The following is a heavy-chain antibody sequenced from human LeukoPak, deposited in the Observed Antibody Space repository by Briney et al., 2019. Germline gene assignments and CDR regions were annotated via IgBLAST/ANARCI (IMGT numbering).Heavy chain of an antibody. CDR1: GFIFNKYA. CDR3: VKDHEYSYDY. CDR2: ISINGDNT. Sequence: PGGSLRLSCSASGFIFNKYAMRWVRQAPGKGLEFVSTISINGDNTYYADSVKGRFTIFRDNSKNTLYLQMRSLRVEDTSVYYCVKDHEYSYDYWGRGTLVPVSS. J-gene: IGHJ4*02. D-gene: IGHD4-11*01. V-gene: IGHV3-64D*06.